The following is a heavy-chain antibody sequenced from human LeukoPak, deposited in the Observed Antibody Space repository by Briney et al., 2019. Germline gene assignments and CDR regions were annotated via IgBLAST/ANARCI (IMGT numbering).Heavy chain of an antibody. J-gene: IGHJ1*01. V-gene: IGHV1-69*04. CDR1: GGTFSSYA. D-gene: IGHD3-22*01. CDR3: ARVSYYDSSGYPEYFHH. Sequence: SVKVSCKASGGTFSSYAINWVQQAPGQGLEWMGRIIPILGIPNYAQKFQGRVTITADRSTSTAYMELSSLRSEDAAVYYCARVSYYDSSGYPEYFHHWGQGTLVTVSS. CDR2: IIPILGIP.